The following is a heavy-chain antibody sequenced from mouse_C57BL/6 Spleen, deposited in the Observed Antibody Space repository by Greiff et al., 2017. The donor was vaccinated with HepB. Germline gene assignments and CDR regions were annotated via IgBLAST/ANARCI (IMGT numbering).Heavy chain of an antibody. Sequence: VKLVESGAELVKPGASVKISCKASGYAFSSYWMNWVKQRPGKGLEWIGQIYPGDGDTNYNGKFKGKATLTADKSSSTAYMQLSSLTSEDSAVYFCASPYYYGSSYGYFDVWGTGTTVTVSS. CDR3: ASPYYYGSSYGYFDV. D-gene: IGHD1-1*01. V-gene: IGHV1-80*01. CDR1: GYAFSSYW. CDR2: IYPGDGDT. J-gene: IGHJ1*03.